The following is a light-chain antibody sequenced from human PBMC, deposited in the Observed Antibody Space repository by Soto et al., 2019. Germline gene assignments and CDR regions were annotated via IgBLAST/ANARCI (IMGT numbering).Light chain of an antibody. CDR1: SSNIGSNF. CDR3: AAWDDSLKSVV. CDR2: RNN. J-gene: IGLJ2*01. Sequence: QSVLTQPPSASGTPGQRVAISCSGSSSNIGSNFAYWYQQFPGTAPKLLILRNNQRPSGVPDRFSASKSGTSASLAISGLRSEDEADYYCAAWDDSLKSVVFGGATKVTVL. V-gene: IGLV1-47*01.